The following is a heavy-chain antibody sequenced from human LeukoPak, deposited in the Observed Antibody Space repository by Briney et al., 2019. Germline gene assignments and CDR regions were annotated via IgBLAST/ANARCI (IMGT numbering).Heavy chain of an antibody. Sequence: GASVKVSCKASGYTFTSYAMHWVRQAPGQRLEWMGWINAGNGNTKYSQKFQGRVTITRDTSASTAYMELSSLRSEDTAVYYCALEFRTFYAVFDYWGQGTLVTVSS. CDR2: INAGNGNT. J-gene: IGHJ4*02. D-gene: IGHD2-2*01. V-gene: IGHV1-3*01. CDR1: GYTFTSYA. CDR3: ALEFRTFYAVFDY.